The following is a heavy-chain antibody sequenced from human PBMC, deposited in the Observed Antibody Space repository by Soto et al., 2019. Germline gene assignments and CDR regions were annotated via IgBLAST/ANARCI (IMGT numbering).Heavy chain of an antibody. V-gene: IGHV3-21*01. D-gene: IGHD1-20*01. J-gene: IGHJ4*02. CDR2: ISSSSSYI. CDR1: GFTFSSYG. Sequence: GGSLRLSCAASGFTFSSYGMNWVRQAPGKGLEWVSSISSSSSYIYYADSVQGRFTISRDNAKNSLYLQMNSLRAEDTAVYYCARDLRNWNEGNDYWGQGTPVTVSS. CDR3: ARDLRNWNEGNDY.